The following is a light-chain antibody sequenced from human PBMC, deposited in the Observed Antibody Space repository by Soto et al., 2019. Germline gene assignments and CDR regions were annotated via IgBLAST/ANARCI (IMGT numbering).Light chain of an antibody. CDR1: SGHSSYA. V-gene: IGLV4-69*01. Sequence: QSVLTQSPSASASLGASVKLTCTLSSGHSSYAIAWHQQQPEKGPRYLMKLNSDGTHSKGDGIPDRFSGSSSGADRYLTISSLQSEDEADYYCQTWDTGIQVFGGGTKVTVL. CDR2: LNSDGTH. J-gene: IGLJ2*01. CDR3: QTWDTGIQV.